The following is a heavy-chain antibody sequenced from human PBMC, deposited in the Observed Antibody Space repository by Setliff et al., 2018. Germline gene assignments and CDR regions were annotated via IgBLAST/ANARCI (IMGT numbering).Heavy chain of an antibody. CDR1: GGSFSDYY. CDR2: INHSGST. Sequence: PSETLSLTCGASGGSFSDYYWSWIRQTPGKGLEWIGEINHSGSTRYNPALMSRVTLSLDTAKNQLSLELRAVTDADTALYYCARTSSGRYFDLWGRGTLVTVSS. V-gene: IGHV4-34*01. J-gene: IGHJ2*01. CDR3: ARTSSGRYFDL.